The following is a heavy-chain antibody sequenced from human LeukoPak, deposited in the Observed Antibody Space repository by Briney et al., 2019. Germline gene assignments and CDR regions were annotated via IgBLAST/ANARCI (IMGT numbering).Heavy chain of an antibody. CDR1: GGTFSSYA. Sequence: SVKVSCKASGGTFSSYAISLVRQAPGQGLEWMGGIIPIFGTANYAQKFQGRVTITADESTSTAYMELSSLRFEDTAVYYCARVPGGAARPWYFDYWGQGTLVTVSS. J-gene: IGHJ4*02. D-gene: IGHD6-6*01. V-gene: IGHV1-69*01. CDR2: IIPIFGTA. CDR3: ARVPGGAARPWYFDY.